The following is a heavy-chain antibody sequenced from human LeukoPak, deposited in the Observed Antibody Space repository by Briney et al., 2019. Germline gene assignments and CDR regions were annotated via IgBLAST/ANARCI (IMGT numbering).Heavy chain of an antibody. J-gene: IGHJ4*02. V-gene: IGHV4-39*07. Sequence: SETLSLTCTVSGGSISSSSYYWGWIRQPPGKGLEWIGSIYYSGSTYYNPSLKSRVTISVDTSKNQFSLKLSSVTAADTAVYYCARVYSGSYFSDYWGQGTLVTVSS. CDR3: ARVYSGSYFSDY. D-gene: IGHD1-26*01. CDR1: GGSISSSSYY. CDR2: IYYSGST.